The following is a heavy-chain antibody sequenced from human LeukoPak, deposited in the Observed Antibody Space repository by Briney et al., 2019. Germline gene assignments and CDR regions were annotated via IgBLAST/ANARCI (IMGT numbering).Heavy chain of an antibody. CDR3: AKDDRWLQFCY. J-gene: IGHJ4*02. D-gene: IGHD5-24*01. CDR1: GFTFSSHG. CDR2: IIPSGHTT. Sequence: HPGGTLRLSCAASGFTFSSHGMNWVRQAPGKGLEWVSGIIPSGHTTYYADSVRGRFTISRDNSRNTLYLQMNSLRAEDTAVYYCAKDDRWLQFCYWGQGTLVTVSS. V-gene: IGHV3-23*01.